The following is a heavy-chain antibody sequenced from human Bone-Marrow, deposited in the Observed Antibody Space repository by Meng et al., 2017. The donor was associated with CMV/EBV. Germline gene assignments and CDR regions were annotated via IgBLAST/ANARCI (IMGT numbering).Heavy chain of an antibody. CDR1: GFSFPDHS. CDR2: ISWDGYNT. Sequence: CAASGFSFPDHSMHWVRQAPGKGLEWVSLISWDGYNTYYTDSVEGRFTISRDDSKNSLYLQMNSLRPEDSAFYYCVKPPDSGDYYFDSWGRGTLVTVSS. CDR3: VKPPDSGDYYFDS. J-gene: IGHJ4*02. D-gene: IGHD2-21*02. V-gene: IGHV3-43*01.